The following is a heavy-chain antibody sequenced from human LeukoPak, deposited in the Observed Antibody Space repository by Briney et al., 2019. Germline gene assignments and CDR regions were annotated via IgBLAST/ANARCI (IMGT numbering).Heavy chain of an antibody. CDR2: ISSSSSYT. Sequence: PGRSLRLSCAASGFTFSDYYMSWIRQAPGKGLEWVSYISSSSSYTNYADSVKGRFTISRDNAKNSLYLQMNSLRAEDTAVYYCARGGDYGDYDLDYWGQGTLVTVSP. CDR3: ARGGDYGDYDLDY. D-gene: IGHD4-17*01. J-gene: IGHJ4*02. V-gene: IGHV3-11*06. CDR1: GFTFSDYY.